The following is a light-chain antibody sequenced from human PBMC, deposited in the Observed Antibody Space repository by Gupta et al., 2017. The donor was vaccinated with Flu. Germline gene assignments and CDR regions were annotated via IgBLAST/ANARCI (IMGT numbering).Light chain of an antibody. CDR2: DDS. J-gene: IGLJ1*01. CDR1: NIGSKS. V-gene: IGLV3-21*02. CDR3: QVWDSSSDHHV. Sequence: GGNNIGSKSVHWYQQKPGQSPVLVVYDDSDRPSGIPERFSGSNSGNTATLTISRVEAGDEADYYCQVWDSSSDHHVFGTGTKVTVL.